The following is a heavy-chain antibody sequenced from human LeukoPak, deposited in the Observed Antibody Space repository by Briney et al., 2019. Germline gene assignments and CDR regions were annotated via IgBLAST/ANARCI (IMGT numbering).Heavy chain of an antibody. J-gene: IGHJ4*02. CDR2: IKSKTDGGTT. Sequence: KPGGSLRLSCAGSGVTFRNTWMSWVRQSPGKGLEWVGRIKSKTDGGTTDYAAPVKGRFSVSQDDSKTTVFLQMNSLKIEDTAVYYCGTYGSGWFFSYWGQGMQVTVSS. CDR1: GVTFRNTW. CDR3: GTYGSGWFFSY. V-gene: IGHV3-15*01. D-gene: IGHD6-19*01.